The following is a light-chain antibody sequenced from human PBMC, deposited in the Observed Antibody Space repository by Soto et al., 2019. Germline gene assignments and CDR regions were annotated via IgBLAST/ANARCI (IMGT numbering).Light chain of an antibody. J-gene: IGKJ4*01. CDR2: DAS. Sequence: DIQMTQSPSSLSASVGDRVTITCQASQYISNYLNWYQQKPGKAPKLLIYDASNLETGVPSRFNGSGSGTDFTLTINSLQTGDIATYYCQHYQTLPLTFGGGTKVEIK. CDR3: QHYQTLPLT. V-gene: IGKV1-33*01. CDR1: QYISNY.